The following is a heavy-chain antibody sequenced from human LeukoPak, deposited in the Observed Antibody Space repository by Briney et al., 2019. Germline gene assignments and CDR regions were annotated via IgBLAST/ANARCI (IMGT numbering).Heavy chain of an antibody. CDR3: AVVSAAINS. J-gene: IGHJ4*02. CDR2: INPNSGGT. D-gene: IGHD2-2*02. Sequence: GASVKVSCKASGYTITGYYMHWVRQAPGQGLEWMGWINPNSGGTNYAQKFQGRATMTRDTSINTAYMELSRLRSDDTAVFFCAVVSAAINSWGQGTLVTVSS. V-gene: IGHV1-2*02. CDR1: GYTITGYY.